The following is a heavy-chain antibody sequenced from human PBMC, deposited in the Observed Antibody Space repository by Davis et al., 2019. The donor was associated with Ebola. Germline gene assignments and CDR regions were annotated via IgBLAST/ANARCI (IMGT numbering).Heavy chain of an antibody. J-gene: IGHJ4*02. CDR2: IYWDDDK. CDR3: ARLTMPWYYFDY. Sequence: SGPPLVKPTHTLTLTCTFSGFSLSTSGVGVAWIRQPPGKALEWLALIYWDDDKRYSPSLKSRLTITKDTSKNQVVLTMTNMYPVDTATYYCARLTMPWYYFDYWGQGTLVTVSS. V-gene: IGHV2-5*02. CDR1: GFSLSTSGVG. D-gene: IGHD2-2*01.